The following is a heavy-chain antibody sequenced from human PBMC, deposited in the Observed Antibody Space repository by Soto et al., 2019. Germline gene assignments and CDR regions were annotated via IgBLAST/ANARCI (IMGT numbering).Heavy chain of an antibody. J-gene: IGHJ6*02. CDR3: ARDLAGYCSSTSCYGYYYYGMDV. CDR2: ISAYNGNT. Sequence: QVQLVQSGAEVKKPGASVKVSCKASGYTLTSYGISWVRQAPGQGLEWMGWISAYNGNTNYAQKLQGRVTMTTDTSTSTAYMELRSLRSDDTAVYYCARDLAGYCSSTSCYGYYYYGMDVWVQGTTVTVSS. CDR1: GYTLTSYG. D-gene: IGHD2-2*01. V-gene: IGHV1-18*01.